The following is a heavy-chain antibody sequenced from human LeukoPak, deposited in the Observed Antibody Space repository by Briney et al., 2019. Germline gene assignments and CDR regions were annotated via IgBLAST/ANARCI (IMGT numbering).Heavy chain of an antibody. Sequence: GGSLRLSCGASGFTFSSYWMHWVRQAPGKGLVWISRINSDGSTTSYADSVKGRFTISRDNAKNTLYLQMNSLRAEDTAVYYCARVAGRVLDYWGQGTLVTVSS. CDR1: GFTFSSYW. D-gene: IGHD6-13*01. J-gene: IGHJ4*02. CDR2: INSDGSTT. V-gene: IGHV3-74*01. CDR3: ARVAGRVLDY.